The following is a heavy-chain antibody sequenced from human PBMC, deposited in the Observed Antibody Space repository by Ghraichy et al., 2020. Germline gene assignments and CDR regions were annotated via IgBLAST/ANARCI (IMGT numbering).Heavy chain of an antibody. CDR2: IYYSGST. Sequence: GSLSLTCTVSGGSISSSSYYWGWIRQPPGKGLEWIGSIYYSGSTYYNPSLKSRVTISVDTSKNQFSLKLSSVTAADTAVYYCARRDNWNYLLSGYYGMDVWGQGTTVTVSS. V-gene: IGHV4-39*01. J-gene: IGHJ6*02. D-gene: IGHD1-7*01. CDR1: GGSISSSSYY. CDR3: ARRDNWNYLLSGYYGMDV.